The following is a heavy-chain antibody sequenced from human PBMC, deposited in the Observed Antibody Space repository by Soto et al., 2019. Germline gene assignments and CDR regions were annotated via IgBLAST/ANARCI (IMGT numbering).Heavy chain of an antibody. D-gene: IGHD1-7*01. CDR2: ISNDGSNK. Sequence: QVHLVESGGGVVQPGRSLRLSCAASGFSFSTYDMHWVRQAPGKGLEWVAFISNDGSNKYYADSVKGRFTISRDNSKNTLYLQMNSLRAEDTAVYYCAKGSGNYRAFEYWGHRTHVTVSS. CDR1: GFSFSTYD. J-gene: IGHJ4*01. V-gene: IGHV3-30*18. CDR3: AKGSGNYRAFEY.